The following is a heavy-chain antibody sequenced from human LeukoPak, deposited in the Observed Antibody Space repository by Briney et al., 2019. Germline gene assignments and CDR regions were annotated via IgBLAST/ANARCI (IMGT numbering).Heavy chain of an antibody. CDR3: AKNILGATASFDY. CDR2: ISSSSSYI. J-gene: IGHJ4*02. CDR1: GFTFSSYS. Sequence: GGSLRLSCAASGFTFSSYSMNWVRQAPGKGLEWVSSISSSSSYIYYADSVKGRFTISRDNSKNTLYLQMNSLRAEDTAIYYCAKNILGATASFDYWGQGTLVTVSS. D-gene: IGHD1-26*01. V-gene: IGHV3-21*04.